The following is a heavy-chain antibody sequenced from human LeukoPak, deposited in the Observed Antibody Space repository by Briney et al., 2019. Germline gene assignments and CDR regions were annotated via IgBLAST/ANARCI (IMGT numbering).Heavy chain of an antibody. J-gene: IGHJ4*02. CDR2: ISFDGSNK. Sequence: PGGSLRLSCAVSGFTFSGYTMHWVRQAPGKGLEWVAVISFDGSNKYYGDSVKGRFTISRDKSRNTLYLQMNSLRAEDTAVYYCAKGLAVAGHFDYWGQGTLSPSPQ. V-gene: IGHV3-30-3*01. CDR3: AKGLAVAGHFDY. D-gene: IGHD6-19*01. CDR1: GFTFSGYT.